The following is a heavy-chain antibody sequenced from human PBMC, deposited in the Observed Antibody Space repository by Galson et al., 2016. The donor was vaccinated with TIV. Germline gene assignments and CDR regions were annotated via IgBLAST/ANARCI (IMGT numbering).Heavy chain of an antibody. D-gene: IGHD4-17*01. CDR1: GYTFSAYY. J-gene: IGHJ4*02. Sequence: SVKVSCKASGYTFSAYYMHWVRQAPGQGLEWMGWISPNSGDTNYPQKFQGRVTMTRDTSITTACMELTTLTSDDTAVYYCARFVYGDYVDYWGQGTLVTVSS. CDR2: ISPNSGDT. V-gene: IGHV1-2*02. CDR3: ARFVYGDYVDY.